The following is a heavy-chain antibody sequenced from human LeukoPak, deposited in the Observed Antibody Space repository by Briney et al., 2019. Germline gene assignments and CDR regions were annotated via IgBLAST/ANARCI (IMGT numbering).Heavy chain of an antibody. CDR2: ISFDGSNT. CDR1: GFTFSSYG. CDR3: ARDLNARKDGLHFGADC. J-gene: IGHJ4*02. Sequence: PGGSLRLSCAASGFTFSSYGMHWVRQAPGKGLEWVSIISFDGSNTYYGDSVRSRFTISRDNSKNTVDLQMDSLRVEDTAVYYCARDLNARKDGLHFGADCWGQGSLVTVSS. V-gene: IGHV3-33*01. D-gene: IGHD3-10*01.